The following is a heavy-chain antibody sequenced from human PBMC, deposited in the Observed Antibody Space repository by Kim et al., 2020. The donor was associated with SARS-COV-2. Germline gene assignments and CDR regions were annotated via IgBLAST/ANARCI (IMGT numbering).Heavy chain of an antibody. J-gene: IGHJ2*01. V-gene: IGHV4-38-2*02. CDR1: GYSISSGYY. Sequence: SETLSLTCTVSGYSISSGYYWGCIRRHPGGRVEWIGSIYHSGSTYYNTSLKSRVTISADTSKNQFSLKLISATAADTAVYYCARDLGGFPPAVAGTGWCFDLWGRGTLVTVSS. CDR2: IYHSGST. CDR3: ARDLGGFPPAVAGTGWCFDL. D-gene: IGHD6-19*01.